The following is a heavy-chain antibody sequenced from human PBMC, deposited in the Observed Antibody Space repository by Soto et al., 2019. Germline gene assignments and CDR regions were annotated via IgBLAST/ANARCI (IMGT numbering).Heavy chain of an antibody. CDR2: IRGSGANT. V-gene: IGHV3-23*01. CDR1: GFTLSNYD. Sequence: EVQWLESGGGSVQSGGSLRLSCAATGFTLSNYDITWVRQAPGKGLEWVSSIRGSGANTYYADSVKGRFTISRDLSKNTWEPEMNSLRVDDTAVYYCARRDGTCDFGAPAFDYWGQGTLVSVSS. D-gene: IGHD3-10*01. J-gene: IGHJ4*02. CDR3: ARRDGTCDFGAPAFDY.